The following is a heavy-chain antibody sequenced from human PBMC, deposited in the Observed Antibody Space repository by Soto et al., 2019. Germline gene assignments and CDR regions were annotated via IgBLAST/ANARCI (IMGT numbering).Heavy chain of an antibody. Sequence: QVQLQQWGAGLLKPSETLSLTCAVYGGSFSGYQWTWIRQTPGKGLEWIGEINDTGNINYNPSLKSRVTICIDTPKKQISLKLTSVTAADTAVYYCARGLILWFGELSRRGGYYYYMDVWGKGTTVTVSS. J-gene: IGHJ6*03. CDR1: GGSFSGYQ. CDR2: INDTGNI. V-gene: IGHV4-34*01. D-gene: IGHD3-10*01. CDR3: ARGLILWFGELSRRGGYYYYMDV.